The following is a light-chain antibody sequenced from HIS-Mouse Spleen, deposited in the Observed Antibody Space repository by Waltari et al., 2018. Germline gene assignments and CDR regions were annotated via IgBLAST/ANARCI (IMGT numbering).Light chain of an antibody. Sequence: SYELTQPPSVSVSPGQTASITCSGDKLGDKYASWYQQKPVQSPVLVIYQDSKRPSGIPERFSGSNSGNTATLTISGTQAMDEADYYCQAWDSSTDVVFGGGTKLTVL. CDR1: KLGDKY. V-gene: IGLV3-1*01. CDR2: QDS. J-gene: IGLJ2*01. CDR3: QAWDSSTDVV.